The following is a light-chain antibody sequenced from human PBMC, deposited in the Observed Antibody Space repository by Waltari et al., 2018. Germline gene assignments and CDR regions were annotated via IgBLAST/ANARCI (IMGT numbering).Light chain of an antibody. J-gene: IGKJ2*01. CDR3: QQRSNWPPYT. Sequence: EIVVTQSPATLSLSPGERATLACRASQSVSSYLAWYQQNPGQAPRLLIYDASNRATGIPARFSGSGSGPDFTLTISRLEPEDFAVYYCQQRSNWPPYTFGHGTKLEIK. CDR2: DAS. V-gene: IGKV3-11*01. CDR1: QSVSSY.